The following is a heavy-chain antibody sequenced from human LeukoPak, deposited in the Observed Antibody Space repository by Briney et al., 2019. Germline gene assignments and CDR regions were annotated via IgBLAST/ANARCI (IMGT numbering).Heavy chain of an antibody. J-gene: IGHJ5*02. CDR1: GFTFSSYW. CDR3: AKLLSGYSIPNARFDP. V-gene: IGHV3-23*01. D-gene: IGHD6-13*01. Sequence: PGGSLRLSCAASGFTFSSYWMSWVRQAPGKGLEWVSAISGSGGSTYYADSVKGRFTISRDNSKNTLYLQMNSLRAEDTAVYYCAKLLSGYSIPNARFDPWGQGTLVTVSS. CDR2: ISGSGGST.